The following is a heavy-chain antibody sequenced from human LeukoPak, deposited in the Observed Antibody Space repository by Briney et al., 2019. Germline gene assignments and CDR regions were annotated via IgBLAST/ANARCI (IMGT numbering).Heavy chain of an antibody. V-gene: IGHV1-46*01. CDR2: INPSGGST. CDR1: GYTXTSYY. J-gene: IGHJ4*02. Sequence: GASVKVSCKASGYTXTSYYMHGVRQAPGQGLEWMGMINPSGGSTSYAQKFQGRVTMTRDTSTSTVYMELSSLRSEDTAVYYCARGNPGVIDYWGQGTLVTVSS. D-gene: IGHD3-10*01. CDR3: ARGNPGVIDY.